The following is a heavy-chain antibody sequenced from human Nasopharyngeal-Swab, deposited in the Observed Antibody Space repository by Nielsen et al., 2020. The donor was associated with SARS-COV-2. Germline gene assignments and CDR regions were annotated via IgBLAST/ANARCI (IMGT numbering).Heavy chain of an antibody. J-gene: IGHJ4*02. CDR3: ARDGSGDFWRGEFEY. CDR1: GGSISSGGYY. V-gene: IGHV4-31*03. D-gene: IGHD3-3*01. Sequence: LRLSCTVSGGSISSGGYYWSWIRQHPGKGLEWIGYIYYRGSTYYNPSLKSRVTISVDTSKNQFSLKLSSVTAADTAVYYCARDGSGDFWRGEFEYWGQGTLVTVSS. CDR2: IYYRGST.